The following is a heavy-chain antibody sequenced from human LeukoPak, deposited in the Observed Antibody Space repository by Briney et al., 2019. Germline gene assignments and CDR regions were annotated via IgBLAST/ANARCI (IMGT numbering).Heavy chain of an antibody. V-gene: IGHV4-59*01. CDR1: GGSISSYY. CDR2: IYYSGST. J-gene: IGHJ4*02. Sequence: SETLSLTCTVSGGSISSYYWSWIRQPPGKGLEWIGYIYYSGSTNYNPSLKSRVTISVDTSKNQFSLKLSSVTAADTAVYYCARGRDYAYWGQGTLVTVSS. CDR3: ARGRDYAY. D-gene: IGHD4-17*01.